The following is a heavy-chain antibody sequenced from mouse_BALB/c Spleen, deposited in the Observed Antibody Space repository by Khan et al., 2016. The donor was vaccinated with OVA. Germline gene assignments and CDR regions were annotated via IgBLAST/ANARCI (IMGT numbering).Heavy chain of an antibody. D-gene: IGHD2-1*01. CDR2: ISSTGST. CDR3: ARSLYYNCAYALDC. J-gene: IGHJ4*01. CDR1: GYSITSDYA. Sequence: VQLQQSGPGLVKPSQSLSLTCTVTGYSITSDYAWNWIRQFPGNKLEWMGYISSTGSTSYNPSLKSRISITRDTSKNQFFLQLKSVTTEDTATYYYARSLYYNCAYALDCWGRGTSVTVSS. V-gene: IGHV3-2*02.